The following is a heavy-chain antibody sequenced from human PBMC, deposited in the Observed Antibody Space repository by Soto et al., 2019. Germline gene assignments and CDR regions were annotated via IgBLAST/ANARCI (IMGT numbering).Heavy chain of an antibody. V-gene: IGHV4-39*01. D-gene: IGHD3-10*01. CDR1: SSSISSPNYY. J-gene: IGHJ4*02. Sequence: QSPLQGAGPGLVKPSEAPSLHCTVLSSSISSPNYYWGWIRRPPGGGLGGIGSVGYRGTTYTSPSINSRVNKVVDASTNEFVLKMISVTAADTAVYYCARGNYYDKWSNRHYYLDDWGQGTLVSVS. CDR3: ARGNYYDKWSNRHYYLDD. CDR2: VGYRGTT.